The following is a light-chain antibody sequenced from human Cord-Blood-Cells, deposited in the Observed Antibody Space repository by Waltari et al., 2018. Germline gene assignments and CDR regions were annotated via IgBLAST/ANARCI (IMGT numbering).Light chain of an antibody. J-gene: IGKJ3*01. Sequence: EIVITQSPATLSVSPGERATLSCRASQSVSSNLAWYQQKPGQAPRLLIYGASTRATGIPARFSGSGSGTEFTLTISSLQSEDFAVYYCQQYNNWPRIFTFGPGTKVDIK. V-gene: IGKV3-15*01. CDR3: QQYNNWPRIFT. CDR1: QSVSSN. CDR2: GAS.